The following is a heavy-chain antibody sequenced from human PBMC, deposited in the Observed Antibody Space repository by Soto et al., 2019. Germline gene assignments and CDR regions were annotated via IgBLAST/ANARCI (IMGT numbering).Heavy chain of an antibody. D-gene: IGHD4-17*01. Sequence: GGSLRLSCAASGFTFSSYAMSWVRQAPGKGLEWVSAISGSGGSTYYADSVKGRFTISRDNSKNTLYLQMNSLRAEDTAVYYCAKDRHDYGDYDLYFDYWGQGTLVTVSS. V-gene: IGHV3-23*01. CDR1: GFTFSSYA. CDR2: ISGSGGST. J-gene: IGHJ4*02. CDR3: AKDRHDYGDYDLYFDY.